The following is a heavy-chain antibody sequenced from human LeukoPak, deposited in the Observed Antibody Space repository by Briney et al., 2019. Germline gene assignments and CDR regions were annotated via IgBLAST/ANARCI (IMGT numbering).Heavy chain of an antibody. CDR1: LGSLTSSSYY. J-gene: IGHJ6*03. V-gene: IGHV4-39*07. CDR2: IYYSGST. Sequence: PSETLSLTCTLSLGSLTSSSYYWGWIRQPPGKGLEWIGSIYYSGSTYYNPSLKSRLLISVDTSKNQFSLKLSSVTAADTAVYYCARVSWFPGKSYYYMDVWGKGTTVTVSS. CDR3: ARVSWFPGKSYYYMDV. D-gene: IGHD1-1*01.